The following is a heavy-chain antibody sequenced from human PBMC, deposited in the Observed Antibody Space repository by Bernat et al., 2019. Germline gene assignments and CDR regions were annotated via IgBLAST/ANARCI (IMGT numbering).Heavy chain of an antibody. Sequence: QVQLVQSGAEVKKPEASVKVSCKASGYTFIGYYIHWVRQPPGQGLEWLGRINPNSGGTNYAQKFQGRVSMPRDASSSPVYKELSRLNSDDTAVYYCAGVRGTMIFSSFDYWHQGTLVTVSS. CDR3: AGVRGTMIFSSFDY. CDR1: GYTFIGYY. CDR2: INPNSGGT. V-gene: IGHV1-2*06. J-gene: IGHJ4*02. D-gene: IGHD3-22*01.